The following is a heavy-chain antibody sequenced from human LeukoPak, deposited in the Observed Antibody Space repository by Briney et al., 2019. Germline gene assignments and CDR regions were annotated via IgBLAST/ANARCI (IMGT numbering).Heavy chain of an antibody. Sequence: ASVKVSCKASGGTFSSYAISWVRQAPGQGLEWMGGIIPIFGTINYAQKSLGRVTITADESTNTAYMELSSLRSEDTAVYYCARAPQTGPHYYGMDVWGKGTTVTVSS. CDR1: GGTFSSYA. CDR2: IIPIFGTI. D-gene: IGHD3-9*01. J-gene: IGHJ6*04. CDR3: ARAPQTGPHYYGMDV. V-gene: IGHV1-69*13.